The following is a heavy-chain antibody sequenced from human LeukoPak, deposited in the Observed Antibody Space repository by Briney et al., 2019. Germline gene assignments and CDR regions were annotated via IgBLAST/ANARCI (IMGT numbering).Heavy chain of an antibody. CDR3: ARDRGYGSGNYDAFDI. V-gene: IGHV1-46*01. CDR1: GYTFTSHY. Sequence: ASVKVPCKASGYTFTSHYMHWVRQTPGQGLEWMGIINPSGGTTSYAQKFQGRVTMTRDTSTSTVYMELSSLRSEDTAVYYCARDRGYGSGNYDAFDIWGQGTMVTVSS. D-gene: IGHD3-10*01. CDR2: INPSGGTT. J-gene: IGHJ3*02.